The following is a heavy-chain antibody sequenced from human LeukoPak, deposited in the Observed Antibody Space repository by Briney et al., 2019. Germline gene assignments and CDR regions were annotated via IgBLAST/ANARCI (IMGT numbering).Heavy chain of an antibody. CDR3: ARMGMVLLGNDY. CDR2: ISSSGSTI. J-gene: IGHJ4*02. Sequence: GGSLRLSCAASGFTFSSYVMNWGRQAPGKGLELVSYISSSGSTIYYEDAVKGRFTISRDNAKNSLYLQMNSLRAGDTAVYYCARMGMVLLGNDYWGQGTLVTVSS. V-gene: IGHV3-48*03. D-gene: IGHD2/OR15-2a*01. CDR1: GFTFSSYV.